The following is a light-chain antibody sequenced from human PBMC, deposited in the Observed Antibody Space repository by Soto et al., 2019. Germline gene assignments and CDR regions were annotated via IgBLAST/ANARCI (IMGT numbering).Light chain of an antibody. Sequence: EIVMTQSPATLSVSPGERATLSCRASQSVSSSLAWYQQRPGQAPRILIYGASIRDTGIPDRFSGSGSGTECTLTISRLEPEDFAVYYCQQYGKSPGTFGPGTKVDIK. CDR3: QQYGKSPGT. CDR1: QSVSSS. J-gene: IGKJ1*01. V-gene: IGKV3D-15*01. CDR2: GAS.